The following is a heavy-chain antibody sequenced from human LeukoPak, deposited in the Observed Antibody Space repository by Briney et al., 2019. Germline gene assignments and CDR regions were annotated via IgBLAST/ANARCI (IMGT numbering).Heavy chain of an antibody. D-gene: IGHD5-12*01. CDR1: GFTFSSYS. J-gene: IGHJ4*02. Sequence: PGGSLRLSCAASGFTFSSYSMNWVRQAPGKGLEWVSYISDSSSTIYYADSVKGRFTISRDNAKNSLYLQMNSLRAEDTAVYYCARDQMVFGWSGYDYGGSKDYWGQGTLVTVSS. CDR3: ARDQMVFGWSGYDYGGSKDY. V-gene: IGHV3-48*04. CDR2: ISDSSSTI.